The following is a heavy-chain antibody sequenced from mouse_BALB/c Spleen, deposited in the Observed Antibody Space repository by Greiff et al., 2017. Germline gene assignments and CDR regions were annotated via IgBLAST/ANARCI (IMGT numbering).Heavy chain of an antibody. J-gene: IGHJ4*01. CDR2: INPYNGGT. D-gene: IGHD1-1*01. CDR3: ARNYGSSYLYAMDY. CDR1: GYSFTGYT. V-gene: IGHV1-18*01. Sequence: EVHLVESGPELVKPGASMKISCKASGYSFTGYTMNWVKQSHGKNLEWIGLINPYNGGTSYNQKFKGKATLTVDKSSSTAYMELLSLTSEDSAVYYCARNYGSSYLYAMDYWGQGTSVTVSS.